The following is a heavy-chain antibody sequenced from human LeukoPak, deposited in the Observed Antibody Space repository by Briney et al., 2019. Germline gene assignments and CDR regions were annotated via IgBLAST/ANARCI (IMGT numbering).Heavy chain of an antibody. V-gene: IGHV4-31*01. CDR1: GGSISSGGYY. Sequence: SETLSLTCTVSGGSISSGGYYWSWIRQHPGKGLEWIGYIYYSGSTYYNPSLKSPVTISVDTSKNQFSLKLSSVTAADTAVYYCARNYDSPGYFDYWGQGTLVTVSS. D-gene: IGHD3-3*01. CDR2: IYYSGST. CDR3: ARNYDSPGYFDY. J-gene: IGHJ4*02.